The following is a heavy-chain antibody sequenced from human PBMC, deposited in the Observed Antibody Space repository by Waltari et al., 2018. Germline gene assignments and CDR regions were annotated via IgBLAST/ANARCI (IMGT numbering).Heavy chain of an antibody. V-gene: IGHV4-31*03. J-gene: IGHJ4*02. CDR1: GGSISSGGYY. CDR2: IYYSGGT. Sequence: QVQLQESGPGLVKPSQTLSLTCTVSGGSISSGGYYWSWIRQHPGKGLEWIGYIYYSGGTEYNPSLEGRVTISVDTSKSQFSLKLSSVTAADTAVYYCASSATHYYDSRGYFDYWGQGTLVTVSS. CDR3: ASSATHYYDSRGYFDY. D-gene: IGHD3-22*01.